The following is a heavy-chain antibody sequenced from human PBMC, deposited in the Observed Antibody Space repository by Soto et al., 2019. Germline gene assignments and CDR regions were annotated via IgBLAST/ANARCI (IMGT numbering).Heavy chain of an antibody. CDR1: GGSISSGGYY. CDR2: IYYSGST. Sequence: QVQLQESGPGLVKPSQTLSLTCTVSGGSISSGGYYWGWIRQHPGKGLEWIGYIYYSGSTYYNPSLKSRVTISVDTSKNQFALKLSSVTAADTAVYYCARTTYDSSGTAADPWGQGTLVTVSS. J-gene: IGHJ5*02. CDR3: ARTTYDSSGTAADP. V-gene: IGHV4-31*03. D-gene: IGHD3-22*01.